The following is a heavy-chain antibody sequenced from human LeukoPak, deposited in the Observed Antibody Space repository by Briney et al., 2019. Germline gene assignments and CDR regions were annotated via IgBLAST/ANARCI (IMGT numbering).Heavy chain of an antibody. Sequence: PSETLSLTCTVSGGSISSYYWSWIRQPPGKGLEWIGYIYYSWSTNYNTSLKSRVTISVDTSKHQSSLKLRSVTAADTAVYYCASVDYVWGSFYWGQGTLVTVSS. V-gene: IGHV4-59*01. J-gene: IGHJ4*02. CDR1: GGSISSYY. CDR2: IYYSWST. CDR3: ASVDYVWGSFY. D-gene: IGHD3-16*01.